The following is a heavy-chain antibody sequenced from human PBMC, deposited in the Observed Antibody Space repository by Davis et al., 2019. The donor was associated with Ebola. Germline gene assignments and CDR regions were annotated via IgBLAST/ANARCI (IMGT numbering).Heavy chain of an antibody. D-gene: IGHD6-6*01. CDR1: GFTFSSYG. CDR3: AKGGGTSSSDFRRT. Sequence: GGSLRLSCAASGFTFSSYGMHWVRQAPGKGLEWVAFIRNDGIHKYYPDSVKGRFTISRDNSKNTLYPQMNSLRTEDAAVFYCAKGGGTSSSDFRRTWGQGTLVTVSS. J-gene: IGHJ5*02. CDR2: IRNDGIHK. V-gene: IGHV3-30*02.